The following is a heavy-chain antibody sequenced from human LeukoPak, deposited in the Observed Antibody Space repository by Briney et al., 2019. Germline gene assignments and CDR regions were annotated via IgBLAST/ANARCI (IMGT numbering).Heavy chain of an antibody. D-gene: IGHD4-17*01. CDR3: ARRGYGDYEGY. Sequence: SETLSLTCAVYVGSFSGYYWSWIRQPPGKGLEWIGEINHSGSTNYNPSLKSRVTISVDTSKNQFPLKLRSVTAADTAVYYCARRGYGDYEGYWGQGTLVTVSS. CDR1: VGSFSGYY. CDR2: INHSGST. V-gene: IGHV4-34*01. J-gene: IGHJ4*02.